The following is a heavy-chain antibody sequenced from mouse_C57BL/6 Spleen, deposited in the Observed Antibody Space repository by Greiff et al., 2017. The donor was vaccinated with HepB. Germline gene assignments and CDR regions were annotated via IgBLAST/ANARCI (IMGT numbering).Heavy chain of an antibody. CDR1: GYTFTEYA. J-gene: IGHJ4*01. CDR2: FYTGSGSI. CDR3: ARHERGYDYDEMDY. D-gene: IGHD2-4*01. Sequence: QVQLKESGAELVKPGASVKLSCKASGYTFTEYAIHWVKQRSGQGLEWIGWFYTGSGSIKYNEKFKDKATLTADKSSSTVYMEISRLTSEDTAVYFCARHERGYDYDEMDYWGQGTSVTVSS. V-gene: IGHV1-62-2*01.